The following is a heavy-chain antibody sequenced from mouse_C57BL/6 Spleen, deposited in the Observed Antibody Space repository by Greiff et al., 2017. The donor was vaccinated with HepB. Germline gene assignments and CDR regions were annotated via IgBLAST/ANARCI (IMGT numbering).Heavy chain of an antibody. Sequence: QVQLQQSGAELARPGASVKLSCKASGYTFTSYGISWVKQRTGQGLEWIGEIYPRSGNTYYNEKFKGKATLTADKSSSTAYMELRSLTSEDSAVYFCAYGSSYGWYCDVWGTGTTVTVSS. J-gene: IGHJ1*03. V-gene: IGHV1-81*01. CDR3: AYGSSYGWYCDV. CDR1: GYTFTSYG. CDR2: IYPRSGNT. D-gene: IGHD1-1*01.